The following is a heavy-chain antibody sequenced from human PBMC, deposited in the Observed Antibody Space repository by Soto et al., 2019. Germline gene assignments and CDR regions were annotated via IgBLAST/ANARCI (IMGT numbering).Heavy chain of an antibody. J-gene: IGHJ4*02. CDR1: GGSTSSDNY. D-gene: IGHD3-16*01. CDR3: AREGGESSDGLYYFDS. CDR2: IYYSGNT. V-gene: IGHV4-30-4*01. Sequence: QVQLQESGPGLVKPSQTLSLTCTVSGGSTSSDNYWSWIRQPPGKGLGWIGHIYYSGNTDYNPSLKSRLAISIDSSKNQFSLKLGSVTAAVTAVYFCAREGGESSDGLYYFDSWCQGSLVIVSS.